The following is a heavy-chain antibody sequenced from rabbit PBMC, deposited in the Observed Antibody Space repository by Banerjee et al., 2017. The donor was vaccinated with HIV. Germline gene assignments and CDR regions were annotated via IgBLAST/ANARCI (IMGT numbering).Heavy chain of an antibody. J-gene: IGHJ4*01. Sequence: EEYGGDLVQPEGSLTLTCKASGFDFSSYYYMCWVRQAPGKGLELIACVFVRTGSTWYASWVNGRFTISRSTSLNTVDLKMTSLTAADTATYFCARGYYTYGYADYAYAVFKLWGQGTLVTVS. CDR3: ARGYYTYGYADYAYAVFKL. D-gene: IGHD6-1*01. CDR1: GFDFSSYYY. V-gene: IGHV1S43*01. CDR2: VFVRTGST.